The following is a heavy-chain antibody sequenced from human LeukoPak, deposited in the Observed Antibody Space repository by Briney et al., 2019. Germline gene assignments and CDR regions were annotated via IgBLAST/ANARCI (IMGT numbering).Heavy chain of an antibody. V-gene: IGHV3-53*01. CDR3: AKVISGSSGRALDY. CDR1: GFTVSSNY. Sequence: PGGSLRLSCAASGFTVSSNYMSWVRQAPGKGLEWVSVIYSGGSTYYADSVKGRFTISRDNSKNTLYLQMNSLRAEDTAVYYCAKVISGSSGRALDYWGQGTLVTVSS. J-gene: IGHJ4*02. D-gene: IGHD1-26*01. CDR2: IYSGGST.